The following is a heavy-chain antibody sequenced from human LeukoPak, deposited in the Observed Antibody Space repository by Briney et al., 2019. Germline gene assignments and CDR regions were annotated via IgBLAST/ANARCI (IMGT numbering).Heavy chain of an antibody. D-gene: IGHD2-15*01. Sequence: PGGSLRLSCAASGFTFSSFAMSWVRQAPGKGLEWVSAISGSGDSTYCADSVKGRFTISRDNSKNTLYLQMNSLRAEDTAVYYCAKDLGYCSGGSCWWYWGQGTLVTVSS. V-gene: IGHV3-23*01. CDR2: ISGSGDST. J-gene: IGHJ4*02. CDR3: AKDLGYCSGGSCWWY. CDR1: GFTFSSFA.